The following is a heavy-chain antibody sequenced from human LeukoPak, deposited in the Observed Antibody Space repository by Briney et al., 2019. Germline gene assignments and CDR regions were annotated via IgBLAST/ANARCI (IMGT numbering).Heavy chain of an antibody. V-gene: IGHV4-38-2*02. CDR3: ARVNDRGAAAVSFDY. J-gene: IGHJ4*02. CDR1: GYSISSGYY. CDR2: TYHSGST. D-gene: IGHD6-13*01. Sequence: SETLSLTCTVSGYSISSGYYWGWIRQPPGKELEWCGITYHSGSTYYNPSPKSRVPISVDTSKNQFPRKLSSVTAADPAGYYCARVNDRGAAAVSFDYCGQGTPVTVSS.